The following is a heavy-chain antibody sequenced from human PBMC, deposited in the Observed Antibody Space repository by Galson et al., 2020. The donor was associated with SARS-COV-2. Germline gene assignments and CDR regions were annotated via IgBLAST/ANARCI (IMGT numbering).Heavy chain of an antibody. J-gene: IGHJ3*02. CDR2: IWYDGSNK. D-gene: IGHD2-21*02. CDR3: AKDPPGLGGDESDAFDI. Sequence: GESLKISCAASGFTFSSYGMHWVRQAPGKGLEWVAVIWYDGSNKYYADSVKGRFTISRDTSKNTLYLQMNSLRAEDTAVYYCAKDPPGLGGDESDAFDIWGQGTMVTVSS. V-gene: IGHV3-33*06. CDR1: GFTFSSYG.